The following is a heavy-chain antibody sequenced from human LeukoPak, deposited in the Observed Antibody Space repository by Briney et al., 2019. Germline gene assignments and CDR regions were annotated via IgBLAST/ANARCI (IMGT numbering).Heavy chain of an antibody. CDR3: ARDRQGPSDWLPEGMDL. V-gene: IGHV3-21*01. D-gene: IGHD3-9*01. CDR1: GFTLSSYT. CDR2: IRSDASYT. Sequence: PGGSLRLSCAASGFTLSSYTMNWVRQAPGKGLEWVSSIRSDASYTDYADLVKGRFTISRDSAKNSLYLQMNSLRAEDTAVYYCARDRQGPSDWLPEGMDLWGQGTTVTVSS. J-gene: IGHJ6*02.